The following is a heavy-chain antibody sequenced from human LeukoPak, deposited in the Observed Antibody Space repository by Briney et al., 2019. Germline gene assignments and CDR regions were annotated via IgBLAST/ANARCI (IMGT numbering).Heavy chain of an antibody. CDR3: AKVGGAGHFEY. CDR1: GGSISPYY. V-gene: IGHV4-59*01. Sequence: PSETLSLTCSVSGGSISPYYWSWIRQSPKKGLEWIGYIYYSGNTNDNPSLKSRVTISVDTSKTQVYLNLSPVTAADTAVYYCAKVGGAGHFEYWGQGTLVTVSS. CDR2: IYYSGNT. D-gene: IGHD1-26*01. J-gene: IGHJ4*02.